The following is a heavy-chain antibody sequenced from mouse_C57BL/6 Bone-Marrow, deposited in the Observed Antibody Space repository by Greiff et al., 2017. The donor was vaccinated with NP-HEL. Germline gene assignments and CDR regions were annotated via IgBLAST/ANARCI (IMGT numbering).Heavy chain of an antibody. Sequence: QVQLQQPGAELVKPGASVKLSCKASGYTFTSYWMHWVKQRPGQGLEWIGMIHPNSGSTNYNEKFKSKATLTVDKSSSTAYMQLSSLTSEDSAVYYCARRGIYYGSSYVWYFDVWGTGTTVTVSS. CDR1: GYTFTSYW. V-gene: IGHV1-64*01. J-gene: IGHJ1*03. CDR2: IHPNSGST. CDR3: ARRGIYYGSSYVWYFDV. D-gene: IGHD1-1*01.